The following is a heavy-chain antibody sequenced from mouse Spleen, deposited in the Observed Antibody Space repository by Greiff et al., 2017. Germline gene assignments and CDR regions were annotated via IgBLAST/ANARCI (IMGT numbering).Heavy chain of an antibody. J-gene: IGHJ2*01. CDR3: ARQGITTVFDY. CDR1: GFTFSSYA. Sequence: EVQWVESGGGLVKLGGSLKLSCAASGFTFSSYAMSWVRQTPEKRLEWVATISSGGGNTYYPDSVKGRFTISRDNAKNTLYLQMSSLKSEDTAMYYCARQGITTVFDYWGQGTTLTVSS. D-gene: IGHD1-1*01. V-gene: IGHV5-9-3*01. CDR2: ISSGGGNT.